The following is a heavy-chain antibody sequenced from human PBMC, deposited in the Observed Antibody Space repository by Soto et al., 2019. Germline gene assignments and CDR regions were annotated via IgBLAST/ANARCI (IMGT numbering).Heavy chain of an antibody. V-gene: IGHV5-51*01. CDR1: GYSFTNYW. CDR2: IYPGDSDT. D-gene: IGHD6-19*01. CDR3: ARHPFPKQWLPQNWFDP. J-gene: IGHJ5*02. Sequence: GESLKISCKGSGYSFTNYWIGWVRQMPGKGLEWMGIIYPGDSDTRYSPSFQGQVTISADKSISTAYLQWSSLKASDTAMYYCARHPFPKQWLPQNWFDPWGQGTLVTVSS.